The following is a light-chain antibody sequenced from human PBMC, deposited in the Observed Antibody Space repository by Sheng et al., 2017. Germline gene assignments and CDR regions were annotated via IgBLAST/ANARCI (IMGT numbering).Light chain of an antibody. CDR3: QQSYSAPLT. CDR2: AAS. J-gene: IGKJ4*01. Sequence: DIQMTQSPSSLSASVGDRVTITCRASQDISNSLAWYQQTPGKAPKLVIHAASSIQSGVPSRFSGSGSGTDFTLTISSLQPEDFATYYCQQSYSAPLTFGGGPKVEIK. V-gene: IGKV1-39*01. CDR1: QDISNS.